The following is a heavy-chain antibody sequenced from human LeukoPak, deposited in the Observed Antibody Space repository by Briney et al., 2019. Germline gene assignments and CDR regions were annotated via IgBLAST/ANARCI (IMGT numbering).Heavy chain of an antibody. CDR1: GFTFSSYE. V-gene: IGHV3-48*03. J-gene: IGHJ6*03. D-gene: IGHD2-15*01. CDR3: ARESLSCSGGSCYSFNYMDV. CDR2: ISSSGSTI. Sequence: GGSLRLSCAASGFTFSSYEMNWVRQAPGKGLEWVSYISSSGSTIYYADSVKGRFTISRDNAKNSLYLQMNSLRAEDTAVYYCARESLSCSGGSCYSFNYMDVWGKGTTVTVSS.